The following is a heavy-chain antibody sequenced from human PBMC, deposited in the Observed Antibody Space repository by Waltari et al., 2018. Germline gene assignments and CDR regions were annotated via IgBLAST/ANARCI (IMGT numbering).Heavy chain of an antibody. CDR3: VRSGLGYCTSSTCYKNDD. V-gene: IGHV4-38-2*01. CDR2: IYHGGIT. J-gene: IGHJ4*02. Sequence: QVQLQESGPGLVRPSETLSLTCVVSGYLINSGYYWGWGRQTPGKGLQWIGSIYHGGITYYNPSLKSRLTLSVDTSRNQFTLKLTSVTAADTAIYYCVRSGLGYCTSSTCYKNDDWGQGTLVTVSS. CDR1: GYLINSGYY. D-gene: IGHD2-2*02.